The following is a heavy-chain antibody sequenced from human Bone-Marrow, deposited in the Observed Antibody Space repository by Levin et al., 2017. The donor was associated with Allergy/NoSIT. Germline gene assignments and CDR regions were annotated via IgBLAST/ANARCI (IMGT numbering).Heavy chain of an antibody. CDR2: ISHDETSI. J-gene: IGHJ3*01. D-gene: IGHD3-22*01. CDR3: ATAGRTSGYADAFEF. V-gene: IGHV3-30*04. Sequence: GGSLRLSCAVSGSMFSSFVLHWVRQAPGKGLEWVAVISHDETSIIYSDSVKGRFTISNDNSKKTLYLQMNSLRDEDTALYYCATAGRTSGYADAFEFWGQGTMVTVSS. CDR1: GSMFSSFV.